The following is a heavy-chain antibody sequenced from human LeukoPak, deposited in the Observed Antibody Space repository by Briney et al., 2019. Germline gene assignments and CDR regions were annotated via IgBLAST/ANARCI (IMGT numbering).Heavy chain of an antibody. Sequence: TGGSLRLSCAASGFTFSNAWMSWVRQAPGKGLEWVGRIKSKTDGGTTDYAAPVKGRFTISRDDSKNTLYLQMNSLKTGDTAVYYCTTGSVDYPNFDYWGQGTLVTVSS. CDR2: IKSKTDGGTT. V-gene: IGHV3-15*01. D-gene: IGHD4-11*01. CDR3: TTGSVDYPNFDY. J-gene: IGHJ4*02. CDR1: GFTFSNAW.